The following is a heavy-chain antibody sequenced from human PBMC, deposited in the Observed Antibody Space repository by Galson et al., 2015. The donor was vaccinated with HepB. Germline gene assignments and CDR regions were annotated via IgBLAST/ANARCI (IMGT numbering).Heavy chain of an antibody. J-gene: IGHJ2*01. CDR1: GGSISSYY. CDR3: ARTVPGQWLVRRYWYFDL. V-gene: IGHV4-59*01. Sequence: ETLSLTCTVSGGSISSYYWSWIRQPPGKGLEWIGYIYYSGSTNYNPSLKSRVTISVDTSKNQFSLKLSSVTAADTAVYYCARTVPGQWLVRRYWYFDLWGRGTLVTVSS. D-gene: IGHD6-19*01. CDR2: IYYSGST.